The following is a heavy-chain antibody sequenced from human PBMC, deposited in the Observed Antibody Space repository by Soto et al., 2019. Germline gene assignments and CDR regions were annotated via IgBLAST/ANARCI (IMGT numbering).Heavy chain of an antibody. J-gene: IGHJ5*02. CDR1: GFTFXSYA. V-gene: IGHV3-30-3*01. CDR2: ISYDGSNK. Sequence: GGSLRLSCGASGFTFXSYAMHWVRQAPGKGLEWVAVISYDGSNKYYADSVKGRFTISRDNSKNTLYLQMNSPRAEDTAVYYCARDGYPWAARDWFDPWGQGTLVTVSS. CDR3: ARDGYPWAARDWFDP. D-gene: IGHD6-6*01.